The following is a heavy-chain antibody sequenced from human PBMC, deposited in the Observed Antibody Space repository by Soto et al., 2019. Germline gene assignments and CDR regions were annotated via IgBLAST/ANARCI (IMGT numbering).Heavy chain of an antibody. CDR3: ARVPAPLYSGSYYFDY. CDR2: IYHSGST. J-gene: IGHJ4*02. CDR1: GYSISSGYY. D-gene: IGHD1-26*01. Sequence: SETLSLTCTVSGYSISSGYYWGWIRQPPGKGLEWIGSIYHSGSTYYNPSLKSRVTISVDTSKNQFSLKLSSVTAADTAVYYCARVPAPLYSGSYYFDYWGQGTLVTVSS. V-gene: IGHV4-38-2*02.